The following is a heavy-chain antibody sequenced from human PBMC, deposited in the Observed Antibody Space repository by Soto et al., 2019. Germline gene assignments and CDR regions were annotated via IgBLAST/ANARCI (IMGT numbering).Heavy chain of an antibody. Sequence: EVQLVESGGGLVQPGGSLRLSCAASGFTFSSYWMSWVRQAPGKGLEWVANIKQDGSEKYYVDSVKGRFTISRDNATNYMYLQMNSLRAEDTAVYYCASWQWLGDAFDIWGQGTMVTVSS. J-gene: IGHJ3*02. CDR2: IKQDGSEK. V-gene: IGHV3-7*01. D-gene: IGHD6-19*01. CDR3: ASWQWLGDAFDI. CDR1: GFTFSSYW.